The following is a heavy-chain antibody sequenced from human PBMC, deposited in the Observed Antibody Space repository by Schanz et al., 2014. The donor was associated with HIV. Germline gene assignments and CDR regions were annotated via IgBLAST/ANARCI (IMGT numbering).Heavy chain of an antibody. CDR1: GYTFTSYG. CDR3: AIRRSWGSYRYFPYGLDV. Sequence: QVQLVQSGAEMKKPGASVKVSCKASGYTFTSYGITWVRQAPGQGLEWMGWMNPNRGNAGFAQNFQGRVTLTRDTSITTAYMELTSLRPEDTAVYYCAIRRSWGSYRYFPYGLDVWGQGTTVTVSS. CDR2: MNPNRGNA. D-gene: IGHD3-16*02. J-gene: IGHJ6*02. V-gene: IGHV1-8*01.